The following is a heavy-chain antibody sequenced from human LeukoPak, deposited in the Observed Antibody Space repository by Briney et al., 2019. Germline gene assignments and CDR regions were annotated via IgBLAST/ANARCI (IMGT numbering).Heavy chain of an antibody. D-gene: IGHD3-10*01. CDR2: VHYSGST. CDR3: ARDKRFGVFEY. CDR1: GGSISSSSYF. Sequence: SETLSLTCSVSGGSISSSSYFWGWIRQPPGKGLEWIASVHYSGSTYYNPSLKSRVTISVDTSKNQFSLKLTSVTAADTAVYYCARDKRFGVFEYWGQGILVTVSS. J-gene: IGHJ4*02. V-gene: IGHV4-39*07.